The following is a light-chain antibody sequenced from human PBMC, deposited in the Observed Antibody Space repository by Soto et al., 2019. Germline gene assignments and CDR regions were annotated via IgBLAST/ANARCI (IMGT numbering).Light chain of an antibody. J-gene: IGKJ4*01. CDR2: GAS. CDR1: QSISRT. CDR3: QQYNDWPLT. Sequence: EILMTQSPATLSVSPGEGLTLSCRASQSISRTLAWYQQRPGQAPRLLIYGASSRATGVPARFSGSGSGTEFTLTISSLQSEDFAVYYRQQYNDWPLTFGGGTKVDIK. V-gene: IGKV3-15*01.